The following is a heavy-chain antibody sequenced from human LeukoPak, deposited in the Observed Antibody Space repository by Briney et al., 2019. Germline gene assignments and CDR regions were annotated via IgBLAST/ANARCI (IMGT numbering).Heavy chain of an antibody. V-gene: IGHV5-51*01. CDR3: ARGEKTSFYYVFDI. CDR1: GYSFTSYW. J-gene: IGHJ3*02. CDR2: IYPGDSDT. Sequence: GESLKISCKGSGYSFTSYWIGWVRQMPGKGLEWMGIIYPGDSDTRYSPSFQGQVTISADKSISTAYLQWSSLKASDTAMYYCARGEKTSFYYVFDIGAKGKRAPVSS. D-gene: IGHD3-22*01.